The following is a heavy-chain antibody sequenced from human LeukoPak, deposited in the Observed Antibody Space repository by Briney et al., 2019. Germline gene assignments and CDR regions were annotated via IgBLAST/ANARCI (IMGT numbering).Heavy chain of an antibody. Sequence: PSETLSLTCAVYGGSFSNYYWSWIRQPPRRGLEWIGDINDSGRANYNPSLMSRVTVSVDTSKNQFSLRLTSVTATDTAVYYCARRWNYGRNYYIDVWGNGATVSVSS. CDR2: INDSGRA. CDR3: ARRWNYGRNYYIDV. D-gene: IGHD1-7*01. J-gene: IGHJ6*03. CDR1: GGSFSNYY. V-gene: IGHV4-34*01.